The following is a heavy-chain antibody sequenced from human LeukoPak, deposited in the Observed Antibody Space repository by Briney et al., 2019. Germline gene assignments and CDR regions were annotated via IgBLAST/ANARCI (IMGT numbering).Heavy chain of an antibody. CDR3: ARDSGRPLNSYGSRYYYYYGMDV. CDR1: GFTFSSYS. J-gene: IGHJ6*02. CDR2: ISSSSSYI. D-gene: IGHD5-18*01. Sequence: PGGSLRLSCAASGFTFSSYSMNWVRQAPGKGLEWVSSISSSSSYIYYADSVKGRFTISRDNAKNSLYLQMNSLRAEDTAVYYCARDSGRPLNSYGSRYYYYYGMDVWGQGTTVTVSS. V-gene: IGHV3-21*01.